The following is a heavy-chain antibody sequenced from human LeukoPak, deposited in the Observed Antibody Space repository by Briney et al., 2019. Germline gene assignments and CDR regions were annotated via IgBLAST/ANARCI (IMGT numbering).Heavy chain of an antibody. CDR1: DSSISSSYS. J-gene: IGHJ6*03. V-gene: IGHV4-38-2*02. D-gene: IGHD5-18*01. CDR3: ARVNKGTAMVKKYYYYYYMDV. Sequence: SETLSLTCTVSDSSISSSYSWGWVRQPPRKGLEWIGSFYPSGSTYYNPSLKSRVTISIDTSKNQFSLKLSSVTAADTAVYYCARVNKGTAMVKKYYYYYYMDVWGKGTTVTVSS. CDR2: FYPSGST.